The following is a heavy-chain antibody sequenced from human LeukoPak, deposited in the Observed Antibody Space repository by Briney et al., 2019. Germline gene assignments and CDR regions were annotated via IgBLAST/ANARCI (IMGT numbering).Heavy chain of an antibody. CDR1: GFTFSDYW. V-gene: IGHV3-74*01. J-gene: IGHJ4*02. Sequence: PGGSLRLSCTASGFTFSDYWMHWVRQAPGKGLVWVSRINSDGSRTNYADCVKGRFTISRDNAKNTVFLQMNSLTAEDAAVYYCARVITGSTYGQFDFWGQGALATVFS. CDR3: ARVITGSTYGQFDF. CDR2: INSDGSRT. D-gene: IGHD5-18*01.